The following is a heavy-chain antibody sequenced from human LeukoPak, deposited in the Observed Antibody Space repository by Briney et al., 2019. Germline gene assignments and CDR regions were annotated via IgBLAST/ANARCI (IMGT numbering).Heavy chain of an antibody. CDR3: ARHPYGDLSYFDY. D-gene: IGHD4-17*01. CDR2: IYYSGST. V-gene: IGHV4-39*01. Sequence: SETLSLTCTVSGGSISSYYWGWIRQPPGKGLEWIGSIYYSGSTYYNPSLKSRVTISVDTSKNQFSLKLSSVTAADTAVYYCARHPYGDLSYFDYWGQGTLVTVSS. J-gene: IGHJ4*02. CDR1: GGSISSYY.